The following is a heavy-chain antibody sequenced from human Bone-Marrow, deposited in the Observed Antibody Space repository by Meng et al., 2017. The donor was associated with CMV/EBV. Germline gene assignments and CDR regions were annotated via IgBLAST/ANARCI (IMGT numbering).Heavy chain of an antibody. CDR3: ARALVSVLGWDYYYGMDV. CDR1: GFTFSSYE. CDR2: ISSSGSTI. D-gene: IGHD2-8*02. V-gene: IGHV3-48*03. J-gene: IGHJ6*02. Sequence: GGSLRLSCAASGFTFSSYEMNWVRQAPGKGLEWVSYISSSGSTIYYADSVKGRFTISRDNAKNSLYLQMNSLRAEDTAVYYCARALVSVLGWDYYYGMDVWGQGTTVTVSS.